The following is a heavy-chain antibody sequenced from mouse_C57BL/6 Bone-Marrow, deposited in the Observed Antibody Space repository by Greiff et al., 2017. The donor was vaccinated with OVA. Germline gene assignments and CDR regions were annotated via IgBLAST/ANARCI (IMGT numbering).Heavy chain of an antibody. CDR3: SYCSGYFDV. V-gene: IGHV1-22*01. CDR2: INPNNGGT. CDR1: GYTFTDYN. D-gene: IGHD2-12*01. Sequence: VQLQQSGPELVKPGASVKMSCKASGYTFTDYNMHWVKQSHGKSLEWIGYINPNNGGTSYNQKFKGKATLTVNKSSSTAYMELRSLTSEDSAVYYCSYCSGYFDVWGKGTTVTVSS. J-gene: IGHJ1*03.